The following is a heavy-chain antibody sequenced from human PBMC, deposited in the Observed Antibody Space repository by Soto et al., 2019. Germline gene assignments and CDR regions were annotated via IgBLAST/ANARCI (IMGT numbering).Heavy chain of an antibody. CDR1: GFTFDDYA. D-gene: IGHD3-22*01. Sequence: GGSLRLSCAASGFTFDDYAMHWVRQAPGKGLEWVSGISWNPDNIDYADSVKGRFTISRDSAKNSLYLQMDSLRPEDTALYYCAKGGDRGGYYGLGYYFDYWGQGTLVTVAS. V-gene: IGHV3-9*01. CDR2: ISWNPDNI. CDR3: AKGGDRGGYYGLGYYFDY. J-gene: IGHJ4*02.